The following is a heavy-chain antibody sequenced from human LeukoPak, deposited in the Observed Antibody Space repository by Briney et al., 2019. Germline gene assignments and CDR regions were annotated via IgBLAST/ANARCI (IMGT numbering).Heavy chain of an antibody. D-gene: IGHD6-19*01. CDR1: GGSISSSSYY. J-gene: IGHJ3*02. CDR2: IYYSGST. Sequence: PSETLSLTCTVSGGSISSSSYYWGWIRQPPGKGLEWIGSIYYSGSTYYNPSLKSRVTISVDMSKNQFSLKLSSVTAADTAVYYCARHFNSYSSGWHDAFDIWGQGTMVTVSS. CDR3: ARHFNSYSSGWHDAFDI. V-gene: IGHV4-39*01.